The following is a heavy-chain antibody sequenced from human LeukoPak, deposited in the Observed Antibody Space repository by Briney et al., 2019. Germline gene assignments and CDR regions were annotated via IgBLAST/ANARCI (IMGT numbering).Heavy chain of an antibody. D-gene: IGHD5-12*01. CDR3: AMGAIVATIDY. J-gene: IGHJ4*02. CDR2: IYSGSST. Sequence: PGGSLRLSCAASGLTVSSNYMSWVRQAPGKGLEWVSLIYSGSSTYYADSVKGRFTISRDKSKNTLYLQMSSLRVEDTAVYYSAMGAIVATIDYWGQGTLVTVSS. V-gene: IGHV3-66*01. CDR1: GLTVSSNY.